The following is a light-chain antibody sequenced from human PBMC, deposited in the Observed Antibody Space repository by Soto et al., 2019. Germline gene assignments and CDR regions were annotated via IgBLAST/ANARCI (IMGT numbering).Light chain of an antibody. CDR2: EVF. J-gene: IGLJ3*02. Sequence: QSALTQPASLSGSPGQSITISCTGTSSDVGGYNYVSWYQQHPGKAPKLIIYEVFNRPSGVSGRFSGSKSDNTASLTISGLQAEDEADYYCSSYAGSVWLFGGGTKLTVL. V-gene: IGLV2-14*01. CDR3: SSYAGSVWL. CDR1: SSDVGGYNY.